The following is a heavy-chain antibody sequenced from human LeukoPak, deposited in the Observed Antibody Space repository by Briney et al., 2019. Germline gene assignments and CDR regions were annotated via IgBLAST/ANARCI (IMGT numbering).Heavy chain of an antibody. D-gene: IGHD2-21*01. J-gene: IGHJ5*02. CDR1: GFTLSSFG. CDR3: TQGRDCGLHH. Sequence: GSLRLSCAASGFTLSSFGMHWVRQAPGKGLEWAAFIRNDGSYKYYADSVKGRFIISRDNSKNTLSLQMTSLRAEDTAMYYCTQGRDCGLHHWGQGALVTVSS. V-gene: IGHV3-30*02. CDR2: IRNDGSYK.